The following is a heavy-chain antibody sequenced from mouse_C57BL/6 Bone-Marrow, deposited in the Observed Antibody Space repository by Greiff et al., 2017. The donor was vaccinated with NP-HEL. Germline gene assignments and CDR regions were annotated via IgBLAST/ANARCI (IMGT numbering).Heavy chain of an antibody. J-gene: IGHJ3*01. CDR3: ARSDYYGSRFAY. CDR1: GYTFTSYW. D-gene: IGHD1-1*01. CDR2: IHPNSGST. Sequence: VQLQQPGAELVKPGASVKLSCKASGYTFTSYWMHWVKQRPGQGLEWLGMIHPNSGSTNYNEKFKSKATLTVDKSSSTAYMQLSSLTSEDSAVYYCARSDYYGSRFAYWGQGTLVTVSA. V-gene: IGHV1-64*01.